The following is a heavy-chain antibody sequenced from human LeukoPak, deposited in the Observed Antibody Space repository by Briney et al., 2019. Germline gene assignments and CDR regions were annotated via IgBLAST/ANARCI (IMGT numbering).Heavy chain of an antibody. V-gene: IGHV4-31*02. CDR3: ARYPAPRPPDY. Sequence: LEWIGYIYTSGSTGDNPSLKNRVTISLDTSKNQFSLRLSSVTAADTAVYYCARYPAPRPPDYWGQGTLVIVSS. CDR2: IYTSGST. J-gene: IGHJ4*02. D-gene: IGHD1-14*01.